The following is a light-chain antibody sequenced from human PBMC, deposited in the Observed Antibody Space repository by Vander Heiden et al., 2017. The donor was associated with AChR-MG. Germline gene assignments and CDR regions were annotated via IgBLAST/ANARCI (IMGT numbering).Light chain of an antibody. CDR1: YIGSKN. CDR2: DDN. Sequence: SYVLTPPPSVSVAPGQTARITCGGNYIGSKNVHWYQQKPGQAPVLVVYDDNVRPSGIPERFSGSNSGNPATLTISRVEAGDEADYYCQVWDSSSDSYVVFGGGTKLTV. J-gene: IGLJ2*01. CDR3: QVWDSSSDSYVV. V-gene: IGLV3-21*02.